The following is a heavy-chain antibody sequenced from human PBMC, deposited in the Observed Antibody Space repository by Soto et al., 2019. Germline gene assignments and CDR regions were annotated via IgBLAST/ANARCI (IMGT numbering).Heavy chain of an antibody. CDR1: GFALSSYS. Sequence: EVQLVESGGRLVKPGGSLRLSCADSGFALSSYSIGWVRQAPGKGLEWVSFTFNFDGSLYYADSVKGRFAISRDNAKNSVYLQMNRLRAEDTAVYYCAREEGYCGGGGCFRWAFDLWGQGTVVTVSS. CDR3: AREEGYCGGGGCFRWAFDL. CDR2: TFNFDGSL. D-gene: IGHD2-15*01. V-gene: IGHV3-21*01. J-gene: IGHJ3*01.